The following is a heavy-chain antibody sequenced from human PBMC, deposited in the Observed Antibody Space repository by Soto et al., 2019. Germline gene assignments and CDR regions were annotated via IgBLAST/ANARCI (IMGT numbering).Heavy chain of an antibody. V-gene: IGHV3-30*18. Sequence: PGGSLRLSCAASGFTFSSYGMHWVRQAPGEGLEWVAVISYDGSNKYHADSVKGRFTISRDNSKNTLYLQMNSLRAEDTAVYYCAKDLITGTTGGAYGMDAWGQGTTVTVSS. CDR3: AKDLITGTTGGAYGMDA. D-gene: IGHD1-7*01. CDR1: GFTFSSYG. CDR2: ISYDGSNK. J-gene: IGHJ6*02.